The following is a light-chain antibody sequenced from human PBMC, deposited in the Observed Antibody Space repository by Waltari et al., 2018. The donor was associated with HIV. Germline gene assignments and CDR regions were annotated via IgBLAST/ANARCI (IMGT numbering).Light chain of an antibody. CDR2: DAS. CDR3: QQFNTYPLT. J-gene: IGKJ4*01. Sequence: AIQLTQSPSSLSASVRDRVTITCRASQGLRSALAWYQQKPGKAPNLLIYDASTLESGVPSRFRGNGSGTDFTLTISSLQPEDFATYYCQQFNTYPLTFGGRTKVEIK. V-gene: IGKV1-13*02. CDR1: QGLRSA.